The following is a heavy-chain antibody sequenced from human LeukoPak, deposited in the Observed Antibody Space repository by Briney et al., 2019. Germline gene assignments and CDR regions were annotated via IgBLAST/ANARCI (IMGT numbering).Heavy chain of an antibody. J-gene: IGHJ4*02. CDR1: GFTFSSYS. CDR3: ARESGSYYAPRFDH. D-gene: IGHD1-26*01. Sequence: PGGSLRLSCAASGFTFSSYSMNWVRQAPGKGLEWVSFISYDGGMQYYADSVKGRFTISRDNSKNTLYLQMNSLTTEDTALYYCARESGSYYAPRFDHWGQGTLVTVSS. V-gene: IGHV3-30*03. CDR2: ISYDGGMQ.